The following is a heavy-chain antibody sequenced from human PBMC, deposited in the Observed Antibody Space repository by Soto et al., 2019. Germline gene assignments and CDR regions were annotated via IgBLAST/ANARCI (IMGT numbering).Heavy chain of an antibody. Sequence: PGGSLRLSCAASGFTFSDYYMSWIRQAPGKGLEWVSYISSSGSTIYYADSVKGRFTISRDNAKNSLYLQMNSLRAEDTAVYYCARDSVVVAATDHYFDYWGQGTLVTVSS. D-gene: IGHD2-15*01. CDR3: ARDSVVVAATDHYFDY. CDR1: GFTFSDYY. V-gene: IGHV3-11*01. CDR2: ISSSGSTI. J-gene: IGHJ4*02.